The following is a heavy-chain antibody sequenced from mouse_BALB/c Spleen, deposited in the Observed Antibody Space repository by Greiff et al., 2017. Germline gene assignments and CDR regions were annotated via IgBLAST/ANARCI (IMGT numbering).Heavy chain of an antibody. CDR1: GFTFSSYA. D-gene: IGHD1-2*01. J-gene: IGHJ4*01. V-gene: IGHV5-6-5*01. Sequence: EVKVVESGGGLVKPGGSLKLSCAASGFTFSSYAMSWVRQTPEQRLEWVASISSGGSTYYPDSVKGRFTISRDNARNILYLQMSSLRSEDTAMYYCARGSLLRLRAMDYWGQGTSVTVSS. CDR2: ISSGGST. CDR3: ARGSLLRLRAMDY.